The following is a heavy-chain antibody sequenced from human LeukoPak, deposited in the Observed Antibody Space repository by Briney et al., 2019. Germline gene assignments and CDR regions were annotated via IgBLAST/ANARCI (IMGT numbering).Heavy chain of an antibody. D-gene: IGHD6-13*01. J-gene: IGHJ5*02. CDR1: GFTVSDNY. V-gene: IGHV3-53*01. CDR3: ARDAPQVPAAGVLAS. Sequence: GGSLRLSCAASGFTVSDNYMSWVRQAPGKGLEWVSVMYGRGDTYYANSVKGRFTFSRDISKNTLYLQMNGLRTEDTAMYYCARDAPQVPAAGVLASWGQGTLVTVSS. CDR2: MYGRGDT.